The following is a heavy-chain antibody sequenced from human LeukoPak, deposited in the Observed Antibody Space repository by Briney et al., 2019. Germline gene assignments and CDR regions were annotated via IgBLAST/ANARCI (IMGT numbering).Heavy chain of an antibody. J-gene: IGHJ3*02. Sequence: GGSLRLSCAASGFTFTSYWMSWVRQAPGKGLEWVANIKQDGSEKDYVDSVKGRFTISRDNAKNSLYLQMNSLRAEDTAVYYCARSPRYNWNDVSAFDIWGQGTMVTVSS. CDR3: ARSPRYNWNDVSAFDI. CDR2: IKQDGSEK. D-gene: IGHD1-1*01. CDR1: GFTFTSYW. V-gene: IGHV3-7*01.